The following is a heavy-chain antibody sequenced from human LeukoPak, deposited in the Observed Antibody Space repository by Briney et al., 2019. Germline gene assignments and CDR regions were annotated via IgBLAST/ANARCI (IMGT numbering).Heavy chain of an antibody. CDR3: ARHRAVSVVGNFYFGY. CDR2: IYYSGST. V-gene: IGHV4-39*01. CDR1: GVSISSSSYY. Sequence: SETLFLTCTVSGVSISSSSYYWGWIRQPPGKGLEWIGSIYYSGSTYYNPSLKSRVTTSVDTSKNQFSLKLSSVTAAETAVYYCARHRAVSVVGNFYFGYWGQGTLVTVSS. J-gene: IGHJ4*02. D-gene: IGHD1-26*01.